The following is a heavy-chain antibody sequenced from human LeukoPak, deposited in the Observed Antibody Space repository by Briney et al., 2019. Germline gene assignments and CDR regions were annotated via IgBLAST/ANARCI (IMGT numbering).Heavy chain of an antibody. V-gene: IGHV3-21*01. CDR2: ISSSSSYI. J-gene: IGHJ4*02. D-gene: IGHD3-22*01. Sequence: GGSLRLSCAASGFTFSSYSMNWVRQAPGKGLEWVSSISSSSSYICYADSVKGRFTISRDNAKNSLYLQMNSLRAEDTAVYYCARDGKDYYDSSGYLQNPNFDYWGQGTLVTVSS. CDR3: ARDGKDYYDSSGYLQNPNFDY. CDR1: GFTFSSYS.